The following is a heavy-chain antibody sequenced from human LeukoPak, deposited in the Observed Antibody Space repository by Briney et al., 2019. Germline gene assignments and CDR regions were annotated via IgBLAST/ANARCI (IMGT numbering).Heavy chain of an antibody. V-gene: IGHV3-7*01. Sequence: PGGSLRLSCAASGFTFSSYWMSWVRQAPGKGLEWVANIKQDGSEKYYVDSVKGRFTISRDNAKNSLYLQMNSLRPEDAAVYYCARASGYGSGRYRNTYLDYWGQGTLVTVSS. CDR1: GFTFSSYW. CDR3: ARASGYGSGRYRNTYLDY. D-gene: IGHD3-10*01. CDR2: IKQDGSEK. J-gene: IGHJ4*02.